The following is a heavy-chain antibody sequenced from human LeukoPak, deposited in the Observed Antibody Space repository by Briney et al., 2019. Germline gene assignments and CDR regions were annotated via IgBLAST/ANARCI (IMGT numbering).Heavy chain of an antibody. CDR3: ARDPTMSWFDP. Sequence: PSGTLSLTCTVSGGSISSSSYYWGWIRQPPGKGLEWIGSIYYSGSTYYNPSLKSRVTISVDTSKNQFPLKLSSVTAADTAVYYCARDPTMSWFDPWGQGTLVTVSS. CDR2: IYYSGST. J-gene: IGHJ5*02. D-gene: IGHD3-22*01. V-gene: IGHV4-39*06. CDR1: GGSISSSSYY.